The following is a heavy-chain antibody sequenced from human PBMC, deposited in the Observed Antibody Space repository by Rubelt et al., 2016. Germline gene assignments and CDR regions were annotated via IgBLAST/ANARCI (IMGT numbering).Heavy chain of an antibody. Sequence: GQGLEWVSSISGTGDDSYYADSVNGRFTISRDNSKNTLYLQINSLRAEDTALYYCARVGPGGSRYYFDYWGQGTLVTVSS. J-gene: IGHJ4*02. CDR3: ARVGPGGSRYYFDY. CDR2: ISGTGDDS. V-gene: IGHV3-23*01. D-gene: IGHD3-16*01.